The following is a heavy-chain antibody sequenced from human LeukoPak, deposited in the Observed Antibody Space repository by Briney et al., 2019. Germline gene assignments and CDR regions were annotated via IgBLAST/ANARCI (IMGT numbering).Heavy chain of an antibody. J-gene: IGHJ4*02. V-gene: IGHV3-48*03. CDR2: ISSSATTI. CDR3: AIDRYSSGWYTFDY. Sequence: GGSLRLSCAASGFTFSSYEMIWVRQAPGKGLEWISRISSSATTIYYADSVKGRFTISRDNAKNSLCLQMNSLRAEDTAVYYCAIDRYSSGWYTFDYWGQGTLVTVSS. CDR1: GFTFSSYE. D-gene: IGHD6-19*01.